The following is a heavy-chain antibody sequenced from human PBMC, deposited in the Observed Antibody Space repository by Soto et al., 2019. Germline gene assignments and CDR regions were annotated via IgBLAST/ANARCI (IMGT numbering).Heavy chain of an antibody. CDR1: GGSISSYY. J-gene: IGHJ5*02. CDR2: IYYSGST. D-gene: IGHD1-26*01. Sequence: SETLSLTCTVSGGSISSYYWSWIRQPPGKGLEWIGYIYYSGSTNYNPSLKSRVTISVDTSKNQFSLKLSSVTAADTAVYYCARVWGKTPRWFDPWGQGTLVTVSS. V-gene: IGHV4-59*01. CDR3: ARVWGKTPRWFDP.